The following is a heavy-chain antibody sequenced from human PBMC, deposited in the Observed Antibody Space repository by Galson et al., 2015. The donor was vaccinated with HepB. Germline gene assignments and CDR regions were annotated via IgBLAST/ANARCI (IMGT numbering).Heavy chain of an antibody. Sequence: SLRLSCAASGFTFSTYAMTWVRQAPGKGLEWVSNSRGETFGTHYADSVEGRFTISRDNSRSTLYLQMDSLRADDTAIYYCARATYSTTGNTYGWFDPWGQGTLVTVSS. V-gene: IGHV3-23*01. CDR3: ARATYSTTGNTYGWFDP. CDR1: GFTFSTYA. D-gene: IGHD2-21*01. J-gene: IGHJ5*02. CDR2: SRGETFGT.